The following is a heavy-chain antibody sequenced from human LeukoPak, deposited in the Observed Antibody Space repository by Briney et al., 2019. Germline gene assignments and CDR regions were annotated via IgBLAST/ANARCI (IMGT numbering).Heavy chain of an antibody. J-gene: IGHJ4*02. D-gene: IGHD3-10*01. CDR1: GFTFSIYG. CDR2: TRYDGTKK. CDR3: ARDETHSYGSGSYYNY. Sequence: GGSLRLSCATSGFTFSIYGMHWVRQAPGKGLEWVAFTRYDGTKKFYAESVKGRFTISRDNSKNTVHLQMNSLRAEDTAVYYCARDETHSYGSGSYYNYWGQGTLVTVSS. V-gene: IGHV3-30*02.